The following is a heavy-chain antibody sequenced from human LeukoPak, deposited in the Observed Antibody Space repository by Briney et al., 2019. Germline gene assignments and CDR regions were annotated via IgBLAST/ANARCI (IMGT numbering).Heavy chain of an antibody. CDR2: ISSSSSYI. CDR3: ARYCSSTSCYWPDDAFDI. J-gene: IGHJ3*02. D-gene: IGHD2-2*01. Sequence: GGSLRLSCAASGFTFSSYSMNWVRQAPGKGLEWVSSISSSSSYIYYADSVKGRFTISRDNAKNSLYLQMNSLRAEDTAVYCCARYCSSTSCYWPDDAFDIWGQGAMVTVSS. V-gene: IGHV3-21*01. CDR1: GFTFSSYS.